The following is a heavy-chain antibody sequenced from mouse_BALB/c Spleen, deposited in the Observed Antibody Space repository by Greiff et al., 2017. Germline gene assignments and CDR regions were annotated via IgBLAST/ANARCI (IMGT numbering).Heavy chain of an antibody. CDR1: GFTFTDYY. V-gene: IGHV7-3*02. Sequence: EVQRVESGGGLVQPGGSLRLSCATSGFTFTDYYMSWVRQPPGKALEWLGFIRNKANGYTTEYSASVKGRFTISRDNSQSILYLQMNTLRAEDSATYYCARDASYYYGSGFADWGQGTLVTVSA. D-gene: IGHD1-1*01. CDR2: IRNKANGYTT. J-gene: IGHJ3*01. CDR3: ARDASYYYGSGFAD.